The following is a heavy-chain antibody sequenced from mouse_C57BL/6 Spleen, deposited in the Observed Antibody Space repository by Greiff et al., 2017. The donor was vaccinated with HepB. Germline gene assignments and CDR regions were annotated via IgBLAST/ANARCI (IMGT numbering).Heavy chain of an antibody. CDR2: INPNNGGT. Sequence: EVQLQQSGPELVKPGASVKMSCKASGYTFTDYNMHWVKQSHGKSLEWIGYINPNNGGTSYNQKFKGKATLTVNKSSSTAYMELRSLTSEDSAVYYCARATPGLRQEGFAYWGQGTLVTVSA. CDR1: GYTFTDYN. J-gene: IGHJ3*01. D-gene: IGHD2-4*01. V-gene: IGHV1-22*01. CDR3: ARATPGLRQEGFAY.